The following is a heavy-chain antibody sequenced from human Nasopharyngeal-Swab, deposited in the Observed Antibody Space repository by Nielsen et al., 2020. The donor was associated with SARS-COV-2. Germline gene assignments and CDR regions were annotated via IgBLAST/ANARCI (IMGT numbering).Heavy chain of an antibody. CDR2: ISDSSSII. CDR3: ARTEHGGSYYYGMDV. J-gene: IGHJ6*02. D-gene: IGHD1/OR15-1a*01. Sequence: WIRQPPGKALEWVSYISDSSSIIYYTNSVKGRFTVSRDNAKNSLYLQMSSLRAEDTAVYYCARTEHGGSYYYGMDVWGQGTTVTVSS. V-gene: IGHV3-48*04.